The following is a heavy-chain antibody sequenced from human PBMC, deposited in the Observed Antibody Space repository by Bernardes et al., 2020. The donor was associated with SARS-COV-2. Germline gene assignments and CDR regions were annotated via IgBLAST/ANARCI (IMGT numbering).Heavy chain of an antibody. CDR1: GFTLTNYW. J-gene: IGHJ4*02. V-gene: IGHV3-74*01. Sequence: GGSLRLSCAASGFTLTNYWMHWVRRPPGKGLVWVSRMNEDGSITNYADSVKGRFTISRDNAKNTLYLQMNSLRVEDTAVYYCARDFGGNSDYWGQGTLVTVSS. CDR2: MNEDGSIT. CDR3: ARDFGGNSDY. D-gene: IGHD3-10*01.